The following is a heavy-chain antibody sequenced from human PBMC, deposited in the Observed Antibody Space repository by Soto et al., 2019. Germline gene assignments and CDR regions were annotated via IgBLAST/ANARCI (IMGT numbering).Heavy chain of an antibody. CDR2: ISGGGNDR. V-gene: IGHV3-23*01. CDR1: GFTFSSYA. Sequence: GGSLRLSCAASGFTFSSYAMSWVRQAPGKGLEWVPAISGGGNDRFYADSVKGRFTISRDNSRNTLYLHMHSLTAEDTAVHYCARSLFIAATDTEPFDSWGQGTLVTVSS. CDR3: ARSLFIAATDTEPFDS. D-gene: IGHD6-13*01. J-gene: IGHJ4*02.